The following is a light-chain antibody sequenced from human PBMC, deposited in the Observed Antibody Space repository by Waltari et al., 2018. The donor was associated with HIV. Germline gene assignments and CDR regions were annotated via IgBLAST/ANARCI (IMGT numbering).Light chain of an antibody. J-gene: IGKJ1*01. CDR2: DAS. V-gene: IGKV3-15*01. Sequence: EIVMTQSPATLSASPGERATLSCRASQSVSSKLAWYQQKPGQAPRLLIYDASTRATGIPDRFSGSGAETEFTLTISSLQSEDFAVYYCQHYDNWPPWTVGQGTKLDIK. CDR1: QSVSSK. CDR3: QHYDNWPPWT.